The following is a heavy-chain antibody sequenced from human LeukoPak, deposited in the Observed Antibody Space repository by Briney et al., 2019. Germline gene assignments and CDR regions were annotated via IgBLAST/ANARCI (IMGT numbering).Heavy chain of an antibody. V-gene: IGHV3-23*01. CDR3: ARGRGAPSYYYYYGMDV. CDR1: GFTFSSYT. D-gene: IGHD3-10*01. Sequence: GGSLRLSCAASGFTFSSYTMNWVRQAPGKGLEWVSAISGSGVGTYYADSVKGRFTISRDNSWNTLYLQMSSLRVEDTAVYYCARGRGAPSYYYYYGMDVWGQGTTVTVSS. CDR2: ISGSGVGT. J-gene: IGHJ6*02.